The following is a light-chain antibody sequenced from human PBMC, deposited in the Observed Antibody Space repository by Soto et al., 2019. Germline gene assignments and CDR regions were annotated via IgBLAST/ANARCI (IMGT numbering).Light chain of an antibody. Sequence: EIVITQTPATLSVSPGDRATLSCRASQSVSNNLAWYQQKPGQAPRLIIYGASTRATGTPARFSGSGSGTEFTLTISSLQSEDFAVYYCQQYNKWPPWTFGQGTKVEIK. CDR1: QSVSNN. CDR2: GAS. CDR3: QQYNKWPPWT. V-gene: IGKV3-15*01. J-gene: IGKJ1*01.